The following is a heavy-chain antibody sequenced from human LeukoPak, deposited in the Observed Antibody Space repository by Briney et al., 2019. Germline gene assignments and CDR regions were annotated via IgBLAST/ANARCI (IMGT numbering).Heavy chain of an antibody. CDR2: INHSGST. CDR3: ARGGPRASIVVVPAAPQGYYYYGMDV. D-gene: IGHD2-2*01. V-gene: IGHV4-34*01. J-gene: IGHJ6*02. CDR1: GGSFSGYY. Sequence: PSETLSLTCAVYGGSFSGYYWSWIRQPPGKGLEWIGEINHSGSTNYNPSLKSRVTISVDTSKNQFSLKLSSVTAADTAVYYCARGGPRASIVVVPAAPQGYYYYGMDVWGQGTTVTVSS.